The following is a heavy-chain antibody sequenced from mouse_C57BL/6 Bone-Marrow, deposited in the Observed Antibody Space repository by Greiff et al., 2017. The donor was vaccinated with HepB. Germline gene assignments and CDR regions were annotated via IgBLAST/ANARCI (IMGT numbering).Heavy chain of an antibody. Sequence: QVQLQQSGPELVKPGASVKISCKASGYAFSSSWMNWVQQRPGKGLEWIGRIYPGDGDTNYNGKFKGKATLTADKSSSTAYMQLSSLTSEDSAVYFCGGAYYGSSPFAYWGQGTLVTVSA. CDR1: GYAFSSSW. V-gene: IGHV1-82*01. J-gene: IGHJ3*01. D-gene: IGHD1-1*01. CDR3: GGAYYGSSPFAY. CDR2: IYPGDGDT.